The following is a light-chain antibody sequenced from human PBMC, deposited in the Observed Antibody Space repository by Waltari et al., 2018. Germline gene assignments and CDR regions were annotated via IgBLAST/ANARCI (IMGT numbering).Light chain of an antibody. J-gene: IGKJ4*01. CDR2: DAS. Sequence: EIVLTQSPATLSLSPGEGATPSCRASQSIADYLAWYQQKPGQAPRLLIYDASNRATGIPARFRGSGFGTDFTLTISSLEPEDFAVYYCQHRANWPHTFGGGTRVEIK. CDR3: QHRANWPHT. V-gene: IGKV3-11*01. CDR1: QSIADY.